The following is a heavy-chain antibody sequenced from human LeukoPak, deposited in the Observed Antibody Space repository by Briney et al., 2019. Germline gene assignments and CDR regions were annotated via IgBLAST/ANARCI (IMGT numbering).Heavy chain of an antibody. CDR1: GGFISNSNYY. V-gene: IGHV4-39*01. Sequence: PSRNLSLTCTVSGGFISNSNYYWGWIRQPPGKGLDWIGNIYYTGRTYYNSSLNSRVTISVDASKNQFSLRLTSLTAADTAVYYCVRLYYYDASRPPLWGRGTLVIVSS. CDR3: VRLYYYDASRPPL. J-gene: IGHJ4*02. D-gene: IGHD3-22*01. CDR2: IYYTGRT.